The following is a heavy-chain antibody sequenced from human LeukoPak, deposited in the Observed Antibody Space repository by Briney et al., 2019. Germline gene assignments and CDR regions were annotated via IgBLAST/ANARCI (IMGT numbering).Heavy chain of an antibody. CDR2: ISYDGSDK. J-gene: IGHJ4*02. D-gene: IGHD3-10*01. CDR1: GFTFSSYG. Sequence: GTSLRLSCAASGFTFSSYGMHWVRQAPGKGLEWVAVISYDGSDKYYADSVEGLFTISRDNSNNMLYLQVNSLRAEDTAAYFCARGPYYGSGTFDYWGQGTLVTVSS. V-gene: IGHV3-30*03. CDR3: ARGPYYGSGTFDY.